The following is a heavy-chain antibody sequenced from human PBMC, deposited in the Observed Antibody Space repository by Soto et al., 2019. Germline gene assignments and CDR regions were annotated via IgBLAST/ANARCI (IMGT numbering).Heavy chain of an antibody. J-gene: IGHJ6*02. D-gene: IGHD6-13*01. V-gene: IGHV3-21*01. CDR2: ISSSSSYI. Sequence: PGGSLRRYCAASGFTFSGYIMNGVRQAPGKGLEWVSSISSSSSYIYYADSVKGRFTISRDNAKNSLYLQMNSLRAEDTAVYYCARVTAAGTPYGMDVWGQGTTFTVSS. CDR1: GFTFSGYI. CDR3: ARVTAAGTPYGMDV.